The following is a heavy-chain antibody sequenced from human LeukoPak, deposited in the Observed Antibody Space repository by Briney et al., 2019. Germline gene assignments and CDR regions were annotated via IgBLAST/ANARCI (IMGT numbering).Heavy chain of an antibody. D-gene: IGHD2-15*01. V-gene: IGHV3-15*01. CDR1: GFTFSNAW. Sequence: PGGSLRLSCAASGFTFSNAWMSWVRQAPGKGLEWVGRIKSKTDGGTTDYAAPVKGRFTISRDDSKNTLYLQMNSLKTEDTAVYYCTTAPGTLVENWYFDLWGRGTLVTVSS. CDR2: IKSKTDGGTT. CDR3: TTAPGTLVENWYFDL. J-gene: IGHJ2*01.